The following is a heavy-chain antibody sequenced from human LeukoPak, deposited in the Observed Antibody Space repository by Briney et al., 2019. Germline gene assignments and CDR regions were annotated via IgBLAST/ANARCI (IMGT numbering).Heavy chain of an antibody. D-gene: IGHD6-6*01. V-gene: IGHV1-3*01. CDR2: INAGNGNT. CDR3: ARAMRADRRGSWFDP. Sequence: ASVKVSCKASGYTFTSYAMHWVRQAPGQRLEWMGWINAGNGNTKYSQKFQGRVTITRDTSASTAYMELSSPKSEDTAVYYCARAMRADRRGSWFDPWGQGTLVTVSS. J-gene: IGHJ5*02. CDR1: GYTFTSYA.